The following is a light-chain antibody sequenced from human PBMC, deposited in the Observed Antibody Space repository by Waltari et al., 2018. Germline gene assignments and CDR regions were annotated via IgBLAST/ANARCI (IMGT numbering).Light chain of an antibody. Sequence: QAVLTQPASLSASPGASASPTCTLRSDINVATYKIYWYQQRPGSPPQFLVKYRSDSSNERGSGVPSRFSGSRDTSANAGILLISGLQSEDEADYYCMILHNNAVVFGGGTTLTVL. J-gene: IGLJ3*02. CDR2: YRSDSSN. CDR3: MILHNNAVV. CDR1: SDINVATYK. V-gene: IGLV5-45*01.